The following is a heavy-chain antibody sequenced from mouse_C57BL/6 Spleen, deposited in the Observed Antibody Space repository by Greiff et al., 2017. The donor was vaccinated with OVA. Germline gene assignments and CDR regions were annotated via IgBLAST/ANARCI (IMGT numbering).Heavy chain of an antibody. CDR3: ARADTTVVSTDY. V-gene: IGHV1-59*01. CDR1: GYTFTSYW. D-gene: IGHD1-1*01. CDR2: IDPSDSYT. Sequence: QVQLQQPGAELVRPGTSVKLSCKASGYTFTSYWMHWVKQRPGQGLEWIGVIDPSDSYTNYNQKFKSKATLTVDTSSSTAYMQLSSLTSEDSAVYTCARADTTVVSTDYWGQGTTLTVSS. J-gene: IGHJ2*01.